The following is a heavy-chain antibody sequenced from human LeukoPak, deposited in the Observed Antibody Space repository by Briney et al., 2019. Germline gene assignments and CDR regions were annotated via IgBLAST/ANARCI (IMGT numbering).Heavy chain of an antibody. CDR2: ISSSISI. D-gene: IGHD1-26*01. CDR1: GFTFSSYE. J-gene: IGHJ4*02. V-gene: IGHV3-69-1*01. CDR3: ARDQKHVGATGNKALDY. Sequence: PGGSLRLSCAASGFTFSSYEMNWVRQAPGKGLEWVSSISSSISIYYADSVKGRFAISRDNSKNSLYLQMNSLRAEDTAMYYCARDQKHVGATGNKALDYWGQGTLVTVSS.